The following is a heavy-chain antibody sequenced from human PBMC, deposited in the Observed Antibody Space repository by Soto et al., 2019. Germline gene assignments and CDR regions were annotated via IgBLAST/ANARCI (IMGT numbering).Heavy chain of an antibody. CDR1: GCPISSPQS. J-gene: IGHJ6*02. D-gene: IGHD2-21*01. CDR2: ISHTGTT. V-gene: IGHV4-38-2*02. CDR3: ARVTLVIRDSDHFGGDV. Sequence: XEILSFHCLVSGCPISSPQSWGWIRQPPGNGLEWIVRISHTGTTSYSPSLTSRVSISVDTSKNQVSLKLTSVKAADTAVYFCARVTLVIRDSDHFGGDVWRHGTTVTVAS.